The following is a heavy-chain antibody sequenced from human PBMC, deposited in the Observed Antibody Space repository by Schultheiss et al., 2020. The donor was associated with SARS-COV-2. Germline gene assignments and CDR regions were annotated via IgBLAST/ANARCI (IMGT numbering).Heavy chain of an antibody. J-gene: IGHJ4*02. D-gene: IGHD2-2*01. CDR1: GGSISSGGYY. CDR2: IYYSGST. CDR3: ARGRYCSSTSCLIDY. Sequence: SETLSLTCTVSGGSISSGGYYWSWIRQHPGKGLEWIGYIYYSGSTYYNPSLKSRVTISVDTSKNQFSLKLSSVTAADTAVYYCARGRYCSSTSCLIDYWGQGTLVTVSS. V-gene: IGHV4-31*03.